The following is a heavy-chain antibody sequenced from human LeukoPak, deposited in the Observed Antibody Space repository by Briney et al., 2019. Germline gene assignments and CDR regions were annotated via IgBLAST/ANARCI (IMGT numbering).Heavy chain of an antibody. D-gene: IGHD2-15*01. Sequence: GGSLRLSCEASGFTLSDYHMSWIRQAPGKGLGWVSQISSSAYTMHHANSVKGRFTISRDNAKNSLSLQMNSLRADDTAVYYCARLNGHYSRGVDYWGQGTLVTVSS. V-gene: IGHV3-11*01. CDR3: ARLNGHYSRGVDY. CDR2: ISSSAYTM. J-gene: IGHJ4*02. CDR1: GFTLSDYH.